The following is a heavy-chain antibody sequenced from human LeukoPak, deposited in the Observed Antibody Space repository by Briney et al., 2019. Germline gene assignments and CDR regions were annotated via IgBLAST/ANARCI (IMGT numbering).Heavy chain of an antibody. CDR2: MYLSGTT. CDR1: GDSINSLDL. CDR3: AGLVGRYSSGLYYYYFDY. V-gene: IGHV4-4*02. D-gene: IGHD3-22*01. J-gene: IGHJ4*02. Sequence: SGTLSLTCTVSGDSINSLDLWSWVRQPPGKGLEWIGEMYLSGTTHSNPSVKSRVTISIDKSKNQFFLNLSSVTAANTAVYYCAGLVGRYSSGLYYYYFDYWGQGTLVTVSS.